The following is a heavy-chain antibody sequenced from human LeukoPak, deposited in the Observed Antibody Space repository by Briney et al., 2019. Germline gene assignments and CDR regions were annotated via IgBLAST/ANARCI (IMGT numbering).Heavy chain of an antibody. V-gene: IGHV3-23*01. CDR2: ISGSGGST. D-gene: IGHD6-19*01. J-gene: IGHJ4*02. CDR3: AKTPEYSSGWYNY. Sequence: PGGSLRLSCAASGFTFSSYGMSWVRQAPGKGLEWVSAISGSGGSTYYADSVKGRFTISRDNSKNTLYLQMNSLRAEDTAVYYCAKTPEYSSGWYNYWGQGTLVTVSS. CDR1: GFTFSSYG.